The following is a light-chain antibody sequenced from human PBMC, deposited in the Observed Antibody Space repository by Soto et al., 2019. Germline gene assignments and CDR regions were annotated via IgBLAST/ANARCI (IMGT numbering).Light chain of an antibody. CDR2: EVS. CDR1: QSLLHITGETF. V-gene: IGKV2D-29*02. CDR3: MQSTQLPPT. Sequence: DVVMTQSPLSLSVTPGQPASISCKSSQSLLHITGETFLFWYLQKPGQSPQLLIYEVSTRVSGVPDRCSGSGSGTDFTLETSRVETDDVGIYYCMQSTQLPPTFGQGTLLGI. J-gene: IGKJ5*01.